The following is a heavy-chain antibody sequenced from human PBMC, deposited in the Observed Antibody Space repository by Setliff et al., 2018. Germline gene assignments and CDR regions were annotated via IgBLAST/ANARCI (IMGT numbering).Heavy chain of an antibody. CDR1: GASINSGTYY. J-gene: IGHJ4*02. V-gene: IGHV4-61*02. Sequence: LSLTCAVSGASINSGTYYWSWIRQPAGKGLEWVGRLHTSGSTTYNPSHQSRVTISVDTSKNHFSLNLTSVTAADTAVYFCARVGRSRTGYYSDYWGPGTLVTVSS. CDR3: ARVGRSRTGYYSDY. D-gene: IGHD1-1*01. CDR2: LHTSGST.